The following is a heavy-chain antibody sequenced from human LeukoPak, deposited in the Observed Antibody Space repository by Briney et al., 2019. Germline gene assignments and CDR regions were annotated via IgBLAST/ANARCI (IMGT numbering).Heavy chain of an antibody. CDR2: ISGSGGST. J-gene: IGHJ4*02. V-gene: IGHV3-23*01. CDR3: AKDSRGSSVRVFDY. Sequence: AISGSGGSTYYADSVKGRFTISRDNSKNTLYLQMNSLRAEDTAVYYCAKDSRGSSVRVFDYWGQGTLVTVSS.